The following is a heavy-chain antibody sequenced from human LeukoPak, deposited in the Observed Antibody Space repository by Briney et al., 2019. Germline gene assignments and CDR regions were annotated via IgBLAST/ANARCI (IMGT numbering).Heavy chain of an antibody. CDR3: ARGGTGSFDP. Sequence: GGSLRLSCEASELTFSNYWMHWVRQAPGKGLVWVSRIDNDGTGTTYADSVKGRFTISRDNAKNTLYLQMNNLRAEDTAVYYCARGGTGSFDPWGQGTLVTVSS. J-gene: IGHJ5*02. D-gene: IGHD1-1*01. CDR2: IDNDGTGT. CDR1: ELTFSNYW. V-gene: IGHV3-74*01.